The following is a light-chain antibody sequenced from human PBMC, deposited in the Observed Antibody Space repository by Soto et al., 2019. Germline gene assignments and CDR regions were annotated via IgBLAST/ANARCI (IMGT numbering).Light chain of an antibody. CDR1: SSDIGAYNF. V-gene: IGLV2-14*03. J-gene: IGLJ2*01. Sequence: QSALTQPASVSGSPGQSITISCTGTSSDIGAYNFVSWYQQHPGKAPKLMLYDVNIRPSGVSNRFSGSKSGKTASLTISGLQAEDEADYYCTSWSSCTTMRLGGGTTLTVL. CDR3: TSWSSCTTMR. CDR2: DVN.